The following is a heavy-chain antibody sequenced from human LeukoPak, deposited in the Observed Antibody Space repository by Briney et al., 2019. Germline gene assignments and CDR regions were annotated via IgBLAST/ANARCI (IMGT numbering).Heavy chain of an antibody. J-gene: IGHJ6*03. CDR1: GGTFSSYA. CDR3: ARGVLGYCSSTSCRYYYYYMDV. CDR2: IIPIFGTA. Sequence: SVKVSCKASGGTFSSYAISWVRQAPGRGLEWMGGIIPIFGTANYAQKFQGRVTITADESTSTAYMELSSLRSEDTAVYYCARGVLGYCSSTSCRYYYYYMDVWGKGTTVTVSS. D-gene: IGHD2-2*01. V-gene: IGHV1-69*13.